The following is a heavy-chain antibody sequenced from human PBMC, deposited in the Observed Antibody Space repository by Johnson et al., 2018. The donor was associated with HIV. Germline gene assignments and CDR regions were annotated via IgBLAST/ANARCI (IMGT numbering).Heavy chain of an antibody. CDR1: GFTFSDYY. CDR3: ARAYSYGAFDI. D-gene: IGHD3-16*01. Sequence: EVQLVESGGGLVQPGGSLRLSCAASGFTFSDYYMSWIRQAPGKGLAWVSVIYSGGSTYYGDSVKGRFTITRDNSKNTLYLQMNSLRAEDTAIYYCARAYSYGAFDIWGQGTMVTVSS. V-gene: IGHV3-66*01. J-gene: IGHJ3*02. CDR2: IYSGGST.